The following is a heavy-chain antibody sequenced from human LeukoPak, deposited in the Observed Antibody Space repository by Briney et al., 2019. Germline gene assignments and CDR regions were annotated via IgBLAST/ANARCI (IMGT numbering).Heavy chain of an antibody. CDR1: GFTFSTYA. V-gene: IGHV3-30-3*01. CDR2: ISYGESSR. D-gene: IGHD6-19*01. CDR3: ARDILAVASSDY. Sequence: GGSLRLSCAASGFTFSTYAMQWVRQAPGKGLEWVAFISYGESSRYYADSVNGRFTISRDNSKNTLYLQMNSPRAEDTAVYYCARDILAVASSDYWGQGTLVTVSS. J-gene: IGHJ4*02.